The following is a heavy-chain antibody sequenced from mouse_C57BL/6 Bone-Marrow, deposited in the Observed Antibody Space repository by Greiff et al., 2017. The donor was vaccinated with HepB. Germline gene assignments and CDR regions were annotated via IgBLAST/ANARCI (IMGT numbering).Heavy chain of an antibody. V-gene: IGHV1-52*01. J-gene: IGHJ4*01. CDR3: ARSRDYYAMDY. CDR2: IDPSDSET. CDR1: GYTFTSYW. Sequence: QVQLQQPGAELVRPGSSVKLSCKASGYTFTSYWMHWVKQRPIQGLEWIGNIDPSDSETHYNQKFKDKATLTVDKSSITAYMQLSSLTSEDSAVYYCARSRDYYAMDYWGQGTSVTVSS.